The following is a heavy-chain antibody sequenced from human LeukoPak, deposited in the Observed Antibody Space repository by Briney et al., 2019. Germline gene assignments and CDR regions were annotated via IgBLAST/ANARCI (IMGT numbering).Heavy chain of an antibody. D-gene: IGHD6-19*01. J-gene: IGHJ3*02. CDR1: GSTFDVYA. V-gene: IGHV3-9*01. Sequence: PGGSLRLSCAASGSTFDVYAMHWVRHAPGKGLEGVSGISWNSGSIGYTDSVKGRFTISRDNAKNSLYLQMNSLRAEDTALYYCAKGEAVAGSAFDIWGQGTMVTVSS. CDR3: AKGEAVAGSAFDI. CDR2: ISWNSGSI.